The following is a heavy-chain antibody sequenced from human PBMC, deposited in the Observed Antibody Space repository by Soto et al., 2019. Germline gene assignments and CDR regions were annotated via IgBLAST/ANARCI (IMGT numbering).Heavy chain of an antibody. CDR3: ARGLYCSSTSCRNGYEPGGSAFDI. V-gene: IGHV4-59*01. CDR1: GGSISSYY. J-gene: IGHJ3*02. Sequence: PSETLSLTCTVSGGSISSYYWSWIRQPPGKGLEWIGYIYYSGSTNYNPSLKSRVTISVDTSKNQFSLKLSSVTAADTAVYYCARGLYCSSTSCRNGYEPGGSAFDIWGQGTMVTVSS. CDR2: IYYSGST. D-gene: IGHD2-2*01.